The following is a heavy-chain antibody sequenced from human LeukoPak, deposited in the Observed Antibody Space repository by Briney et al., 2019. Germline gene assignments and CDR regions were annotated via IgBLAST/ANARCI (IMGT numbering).Heavy chain of an antibody. CDR1: GFTFSSYS. J-gene: IGHJ4*02. V-gene: IGHV3-21*01. D-gene: IGHD2-8*01. CDR3: ARDVLMDALVYAMRN. Sequence: GGSLRLSCAASGFTFSSYSMNWVRQAPGKGLEWVSSISSSSSYIYYADSVKGRFTISRDNAKNSLYLQMNSLRAEDTAVYYCARDVLMDALVYAMRNWGQGTLVTVSS. CDR2: ISSSSSYI.